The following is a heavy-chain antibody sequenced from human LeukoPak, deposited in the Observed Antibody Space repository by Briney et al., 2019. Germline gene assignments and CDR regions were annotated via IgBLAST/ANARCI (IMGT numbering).Heavy chain of an antibody. CDR1: GGTFSRYA. J-gene: IGHJ6*02. CDR2: IIPILGIA. CDR3: AGEMDYGGNSFDYYYYGMDV. V-gene: IGHV1-69*04. Sequence: SVKVSCKASGGTFSRYAISWVRQTPGQGLEWMGRIIPILGIANYAQKFQGRVTITADKSTSTAYMELSSLRSEDTAVYYCAGEMDYGGNSFDYYYYGMDVWGQGTTVTVSS. D-gene: IGHD4-23*01.